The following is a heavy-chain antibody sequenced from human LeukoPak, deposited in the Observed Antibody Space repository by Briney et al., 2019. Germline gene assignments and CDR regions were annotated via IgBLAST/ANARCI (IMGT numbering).Heavy chain of an antibody. J-gene: IGHJ4*02. CDR2: IYSGGST. CDR1: GFTVSSNY. V-gene: IGHV3-53*01. CDR3: ARAPGGRYYFDY. D-gene: IGHD3-16*01. Sequence: GGSLRLSCAASGFTVSSNYTSWVRQAPGKGLEWVSVIYSGGSTYYADSVKGRFTISRDNSKNTLYLQMNSLRAEDTAVYYCARAPGGRYYFDYWGQGTLVTVSS.